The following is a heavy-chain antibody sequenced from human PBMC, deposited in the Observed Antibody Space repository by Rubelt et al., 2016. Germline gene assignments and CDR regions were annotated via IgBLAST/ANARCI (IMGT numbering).Heavy chain of an antibody. V-gene: IGHV1-24*01. Sequence: QVQLVQSGAEVKKPGASVKVSCKASGYTFTSYGISWVRQAPGQGLEWMGGFDPEDGETICVQKFQGRVTMTEDTSTDTADMELSSLRSEDTAVYYCAAVVPAATVGWFDPWGQGTLVTVSS. D-gene: IGHD2-2*01. CDR1: GYTFTSYG. J-gene: IGHJ5*02. CDR3: AAVVPAATVGWFDP. CDR2: FDPEDGET.